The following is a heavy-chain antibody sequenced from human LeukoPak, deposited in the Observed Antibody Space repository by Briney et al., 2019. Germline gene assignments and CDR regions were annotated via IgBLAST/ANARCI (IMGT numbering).Heavy chain of an antibody. CDR1: GGSISSGDYY. CDR2: IYYSGST. J-gene: IGHJ4*02. Sequence: SSQTLSLTCTVSGGSISSGDYYWSWIRQPPGKGLEWIGYIYYSGSTYYNPSLKSRVTISVDTSKNQFSLKLSSVTAADTAVYYCASLGYCSSTSCYVDYWGQGTLVTVSS. V-gene: IGHV4-30-4*08. CDR3: ASLGYCSSTSCYVDY. D-gene: IGHD2-2*01.